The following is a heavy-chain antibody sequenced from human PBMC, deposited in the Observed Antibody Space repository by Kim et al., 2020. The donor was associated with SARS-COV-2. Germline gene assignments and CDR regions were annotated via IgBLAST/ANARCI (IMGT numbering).Heavy chain of an antibody. CDR1: GFTFSSYA. CDR2: IYSGGSST. V-gene: IGHV3-23*03. J-gene: IGHJ5*02. Sequence: GGSLRLSCAASGFTFSSYAMSWVRQAPGKGLEWVSVIYSGGSSTYYADSVKGRFTISRDNSKNTLYLQMNSLRAEDTAVYYCAKGSLYGDYERLKFDPWGQGTLVTVSS. CDR3: AKGSLYGDYERLKFDP. D-gene: IGHD4-17*01.